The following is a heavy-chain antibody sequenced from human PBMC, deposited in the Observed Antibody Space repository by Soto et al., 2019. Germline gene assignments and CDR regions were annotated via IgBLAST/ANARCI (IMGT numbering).Heavy chain of an antibody. CDR3: AHRRTLALGPGP. D-gene: IGHD7-27*01. CDR1: GFSLDTSGGG. CDR2: IYWDDDK. Sequence: SGPTLVNPTQTLTLACTFSGFSLDTSGGGVAWVRQPPGKDLEWLALIYWDDDKRYNPSLKSRLTITKDTSKNQVVLIMTNMDPVDTATYYCAHRRTLALGPGPWAQGTPVTVSS. J-gene: IGHJ5*02. V-gene: IGHV2-5*02.